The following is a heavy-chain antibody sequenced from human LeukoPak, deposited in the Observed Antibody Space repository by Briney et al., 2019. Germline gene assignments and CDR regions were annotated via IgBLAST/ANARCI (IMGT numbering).Heavy chain of an antibody. D-gene: IGHD3-22*01. J-gene: IGHJ4*02. CDR2: ISSSSSTI. Sequence: GGSLRLSCAASGFTFSSYSMNWVRQAPGKGLEWVSYISSSSSTIYYADSVKGRFTISRDNAKNSLYLQMNSLRAEDTAVYYCARGANYDSSGYYYWGQGTLVTVSS. CDR1: GFTFSSYS. V-gene: IGHV3-48*01. CDR3: ARGANYDSSGYYY.